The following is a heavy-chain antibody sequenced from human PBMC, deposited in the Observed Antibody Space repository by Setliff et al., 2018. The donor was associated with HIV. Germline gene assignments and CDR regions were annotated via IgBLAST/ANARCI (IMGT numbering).Heavy chain of an antibody. CDR3: ARWGETTGIRAFDL. J-gene: IGHJ3*01. Sequence: PSETLSLTCTVSGGSISTYYWSWIRQPAGKGLEWIGRIYTSGNTNYNPSLKSRVTMSVDTSKNQFSLNLSSLTAADTAIYYCARWGETTGIRAFDLWGQGITVTVSS. CDR1: GGSISTYY. D-gene: IGHD1-1*01. CDR2: IYTSGNT. V-gene: IGHV4-4*07.